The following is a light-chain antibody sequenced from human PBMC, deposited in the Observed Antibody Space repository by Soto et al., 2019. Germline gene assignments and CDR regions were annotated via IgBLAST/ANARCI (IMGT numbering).Light chain of an antibody. V-gene: IGKV1-13*02. Sequence: AIQLTQSPSSLSASVGDRVTITCRASQGISSALAWYQQKSGKAPKLLIYAASSLESGLPSRFTGSGSGTDFTLTISSLQPEDFATYYCQQFYTYPLTFGGGTKVEIK. J-gene: IGKJ4*01. CDR1: QGISSA. CDR2: AAS. CDR3: QQFYTYPLT.